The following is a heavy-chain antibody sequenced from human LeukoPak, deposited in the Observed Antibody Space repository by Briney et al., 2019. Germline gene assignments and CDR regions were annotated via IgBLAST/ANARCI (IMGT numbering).Heavy chain of an antibody. CDR3: ATRPLGAGDFDY. D-gene: IGHD6-19*01. Sequence: PSETLSLTCTVSGGSISSYYWSWIRQPPGKGLEWIGYIYYSGSTNYNPSLKSRVTKSVDTSKNQFSLKLSSVTAADTAVYYCATRPLGAGDFDYWGQGTLVTVSS. J-gene: IGHJ4*02. V-gene: IGHV4-59*01. CDR2: IYYSGST. CDR1: GGSISSYY.